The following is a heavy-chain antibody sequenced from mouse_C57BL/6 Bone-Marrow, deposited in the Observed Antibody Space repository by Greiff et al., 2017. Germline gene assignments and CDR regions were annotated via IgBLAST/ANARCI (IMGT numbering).Heavy chain of an antibody. V-gene: IGHV14-4*01. D-gene: IGHD6-1*01. J-gene: IGHJ3*01. Sequence: VQLQQSGAELVRPGASVKLSCTASGFNIKDDYMHWVKQRPEQGLEWIGWIDPENGDTEYASKFQGKATITADTSSNTAYLQLSSLTSEDTAVYYSTTGPRFAYWGQGTLVTVSA. CDR3: TTGPRFAY. CDR1: GFNIKDDY. CDR2: IDPENGDT.